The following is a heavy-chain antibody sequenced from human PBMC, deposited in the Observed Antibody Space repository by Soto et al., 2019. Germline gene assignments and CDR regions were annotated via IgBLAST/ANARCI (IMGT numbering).Heavy chain of an antibody. Sequence: QVQLQESGPGLVKPSQTLSLTCTVSGGSISSGGYYWSWIRQHPGKGLEWIGYIYYSGSTYYNPSLKSRVTISIDTSKNQFSLKLSSVTAADTAVYYCARGQGYYYDSARISGFDYWGQGTLVTVSS. D-gene: IGHD3-22*01. CDR3: ARGQGYYYDSARISGFDY. J-gene: IGHJ4*02. V-gene: IGHV4-31*03. CDR1: GGSISSGGYY. CDR2: IYYSGST.